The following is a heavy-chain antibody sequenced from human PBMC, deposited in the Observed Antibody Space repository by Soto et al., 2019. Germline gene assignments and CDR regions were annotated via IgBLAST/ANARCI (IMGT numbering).Heavy chain of an antibody. Sequence: GESLKISCKGSGYSFTSYWISWVRQMPGKGLEWMGRIDPSDSYTNYSPSFQGHVTISADKSISTAYLQWSSLKASDTAMYYCARQEGLAVAGVNYYGMDVWGQGPTVTVSS. CDR1: GYSFTSYW. J-gene: IGHJ6*02. CDR2: IDPSDSYT. CDR3: ARQEGLAVAGVNYYGMDV. D-gene: IGHD6-19*01. V-gene: IGHV5-10-1*01.